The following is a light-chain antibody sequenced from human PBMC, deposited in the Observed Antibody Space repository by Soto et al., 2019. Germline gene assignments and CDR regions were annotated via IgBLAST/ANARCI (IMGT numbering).Light chain of an antibody. Sequence: DIQMTQSTPSLSASVRETVTINCQASQDISNFLNWYQQKPGKAPKLLIYDASSLETGVPSRFSGSGSGTDFTFTISGLQPEDIATYYCQQYENLPTFGQGTRLEIK. V-gene: IGKV1-33*01. J-gene: IGKJ5*01. CDR3: QQYENLPT. CDR2: DAS. CDR1: QDISNF.